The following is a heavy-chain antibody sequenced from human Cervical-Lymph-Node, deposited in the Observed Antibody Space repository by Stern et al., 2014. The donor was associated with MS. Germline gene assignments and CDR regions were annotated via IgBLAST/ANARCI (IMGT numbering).Heavy chain of an antibody. J-gene: IGHJ4*02. Sequence: QVKFVESGAEVQKPGASVKVFCTASGYTLNSYVVNWVGQVHGQRVEWMGWMNACNCNTKYAHKFQVRVTFSRDTSTSTAYMEMSSLRSEDTAVFYCAINYGYFDWTPFSRFDYWGQGTQVTVSS. D-gene: IGHD4-17*01. CDR1: GYTLNSYV. CDR3: AINYGYFDWTPFSRFDY. V-gene: IGHV1-3*01. CDR2: MNACNCNT.